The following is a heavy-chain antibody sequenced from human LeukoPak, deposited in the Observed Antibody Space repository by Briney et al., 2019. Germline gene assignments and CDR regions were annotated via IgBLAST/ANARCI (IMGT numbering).Heavy chain of an antibody. V-gene: IGHV1-8*01. J-gene: IGHJ6*03. CDR2: MNPNSGNT. Sequence: GASVKVSCKASGYTFTSYDINWVRQATGQGLEWMGWMNPNSGNTGYAQEFQGRVTMTRNTSISTAYMELSSLRSEDTAVYYCARVGFTIFGVSPMDVWGKGTTVTVSS. CDR1: GYTFTSYD. CDR3: ARVGFTIFGVSPMDV. D-gene: IGHD3-3*01.